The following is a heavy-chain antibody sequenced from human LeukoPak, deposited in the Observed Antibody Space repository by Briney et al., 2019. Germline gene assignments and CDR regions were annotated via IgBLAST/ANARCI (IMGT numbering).Heavy chain of an antibody. CDR2: ISLGNT. D-gene: IGHD1-26*01. CDR3: ARDKRHSSGNYFDP. V-gene: IGHV4-59*12. J-gene: IGHJ4*02. CDR1: GDTLSTYY. Sequence: SKTLSLTCSLSGDTLSTYYWNGIRQTPGRGLEWIGHISLGNTEYNPSLKSRVTISVDASKNEFYLRLTSVTAADTALYFCARDKRHSSGNYFDPWSQRTLVSVSS.